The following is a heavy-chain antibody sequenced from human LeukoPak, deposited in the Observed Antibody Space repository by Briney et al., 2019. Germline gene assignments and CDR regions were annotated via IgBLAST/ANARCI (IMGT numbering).Heavy chain of an antibody. J-gene: IGHJ4*02. CDR1: GFTFSSYA. CDR3: AKKRGYSGYDQDVYFDY. Sequence: GGSLRLSCAASGFTFSSYAMSWVRQAPGRGLEWVSAISGGGGTTYYADSVKGRLTISRDNSKNTLYLQMNSLRAEDTAVYYCAKKRGYSGYDQDVYFDYWGQGTLVTVSS. CDR2: ISGGGGTT. V-gene: IGHV3-23*01. D-gene: IGHD5-12*01.